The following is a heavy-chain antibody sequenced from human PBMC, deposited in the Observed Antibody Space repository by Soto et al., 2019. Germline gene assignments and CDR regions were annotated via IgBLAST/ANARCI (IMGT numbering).Heavy chain of an antibody. Sequence: ASVKVSCKASGYTFTSYDINWVRQATGQGLEWMGWMNPNSGNTGYAQKFQGRVTMTRNTSISTAYMELSSLRSEDTAVYYCAGVAYYYGSGSYYSNWFDPWGQGTLVTVSS. D-gene: IGHD3-10*01. CDR3: AGVAYYYGSGSYYSNWFDP. CDR1: GYTFTSYD. J-gene: IGHJ5*02. CDR2: MNPNSGNT. V-gene: IGHV1-8*01.